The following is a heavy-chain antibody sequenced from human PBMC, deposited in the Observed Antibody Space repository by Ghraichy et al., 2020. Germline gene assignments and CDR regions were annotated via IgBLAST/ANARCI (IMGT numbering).Heavy chain of an antibody. CDR3: ARDAGRDIGDY. CDR2: INPSGGST. V-gene: IGHV1-46*01. J-gene: IGHJ4*02. CDR1: GYTFTSYY. D-gene: IGHD5-12*01. Sequence: ASAKVSCKASGYTFTSYYMHWVRQAPGQGLEWMGIINPSGGSTTYAQKFQGRVTMTRDTSTSTVYMELSSLRSDDTAVYYCARDAGRDIGDYWGQGTLVTVSS.